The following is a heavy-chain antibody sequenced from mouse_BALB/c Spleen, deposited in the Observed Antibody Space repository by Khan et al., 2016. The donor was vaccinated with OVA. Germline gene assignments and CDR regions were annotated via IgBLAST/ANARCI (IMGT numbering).Heavy chain of an antibody. CDR1: GYSITSDYA. CDR3: ARKNYYGYAMDY. Sequence: EVQLQESGPGLVKPSQSLSLTCTVTGYSITSDYAWDWIRQFPGNKLEWMGYISYGGSTSYNPSLKSRISITRATSKNPFFLQLNSVTTEDTATYYCARKNYYGYAMDYWGQGTSVTVSS. J-gene: IGHJ4*01. V-gene: IGHV3-2*02. CDR2: ISYGGST. D-gene: IGHD1-1*01.